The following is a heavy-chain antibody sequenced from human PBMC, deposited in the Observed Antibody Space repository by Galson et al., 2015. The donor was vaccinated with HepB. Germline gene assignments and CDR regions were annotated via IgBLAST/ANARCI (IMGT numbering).Heavy chain of an antibody. V-gene: IGHV3-23*01. J-gene: IGHJ4*02. CDR1: GFTFTTYA. CDR2: ISAGGGSA. CDR3: ARGLGRDWYDPGAY. D-gene: IGHD6-19*01. Sequence: SLRLSCAASGFTFTTYAMTWVRQAPGKGLQWVAGISAGGGSAFYGDSVKGRFIISRDNSKSTVYLQMNGLSVDDTAIYYCARGLGRDWYDPGAYWGQGMLVTVSS.